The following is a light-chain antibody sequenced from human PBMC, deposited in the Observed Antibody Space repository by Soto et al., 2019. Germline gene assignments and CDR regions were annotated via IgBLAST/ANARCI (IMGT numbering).Light chain of an antibody. V-gene: IGLV7-46*01. J-gene: IGLJ2*01. CDR2: DTS. Sequence: QSVVTQEPSLTVSPGGPVTLTCGSSTGAVTSGHYPYWVQQKPGQAPRTLIYDTSNKHSWTPARFSGSLLGGKAALTLSGAQPEDEAEYYCLLSYSGARPVVFGGGTKLTVL. CDR3: LLSYSGARPVV. CDR1: TGAVTSGHY.